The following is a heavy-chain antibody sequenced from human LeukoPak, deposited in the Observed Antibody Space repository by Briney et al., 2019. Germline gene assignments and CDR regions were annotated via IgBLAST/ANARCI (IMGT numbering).Heavy chain of an antibody. V-gene: IGHV3-72*01. CDR2: TRNKANSYTT. CDR1: GFTFSDHY. D-gene: IGHD3-3*01. CDR3: ARARNFWSGYYYYYMDV. Sequence: GGSLRLSCAASGFTFSDHYMDWVRQAPGKGLEWVGRTRNKANSYTTEYAASVKGRFTISRDDSKNSLYLQMNSLKTEDTAVYYCARARNFWSGYYYYYMDVWGKGTTVTVSS. J-gene: IGHJ6*03.